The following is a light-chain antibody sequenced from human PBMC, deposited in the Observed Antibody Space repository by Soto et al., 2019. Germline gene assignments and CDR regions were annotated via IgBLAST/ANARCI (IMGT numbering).Light chain of an antibody. CDR3: SSYTSRSGV. CDR1: SSDVGGYNY. J-gene: IGLJ2*01. Sequence: QSALTQPASVSGSPGQSITISCTGTSSDVGGYNYVSWYQQHPGKAPKLMIYDVSNRPSGVSNRFSGSKSGNTASLTISGLQAEDEADYHCSSYTSRSGVFGGGTKLTVL. V-gene: IGLV2-14*01. CDR2: DVS.